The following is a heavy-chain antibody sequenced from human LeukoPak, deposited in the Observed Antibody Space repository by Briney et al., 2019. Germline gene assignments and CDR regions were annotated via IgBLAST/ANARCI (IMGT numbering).Heavy chain of an antibody. CDR2: ISYDGSNK. CDR3: AKAVGRLPGNY. CDR1: GFTFSSYG. J-gene: IGHJ4*02. D-gene: IGHD2-2*01. Sequence: PGGSLRLSCAASGFTFSSYGMHWVRQAPGKGLEWVAVISYDGSNKYYADSVKGRFTISRDNSKNTLYLQMNSLRAEDTAVYYCAKAVGRLPGNYWGQGTLVTVSS. V-gene: IGHV3-30*18.